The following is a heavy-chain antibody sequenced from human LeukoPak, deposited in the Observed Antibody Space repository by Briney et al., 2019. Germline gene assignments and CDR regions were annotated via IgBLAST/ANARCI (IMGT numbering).Heavy chain of an antibody. CDR3: ASAYASYDFWSGYESFDF. D-gene: IGHD3-3*01. J-gene: IGHJ4*02. CDR2: IRQDGGEK. Sequence: GGSLRLSCAASGIRFTTHWMNWVRQAPGKGPEWVASIRQDGGEKKYVDSVKGRFTISRDLAQNSLFLQMNSLRAEDTAVYYCASAYASYDFWSGYESFDFWGQGTLVTVSS. V-gene: IGHV3-7*01. CDR1: GIRFTTHW.